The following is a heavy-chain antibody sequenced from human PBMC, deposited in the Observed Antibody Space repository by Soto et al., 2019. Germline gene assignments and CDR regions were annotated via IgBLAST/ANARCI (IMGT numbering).Heavy chain of an antibody. CDR1: GGSVSSGSYY. V-gene: IGHV4-61*01. J-gene: IGHJ4*02. D-gene: IGHD2-21*02. CDR3: ARVPSGGNSCFDY. Sequence: QVQLQESGPGLVKPSETLSLTCTVSGGSVSSGSYYWSWIRQPPGKGLEWIGYIYYSGSTNYNPSLQSRLTTSVHTSTHHLSPTLLSVTAADTAVYYCARVPSGGNSCFDYWGQGTLVTVSS. CDR2: IYYSGST.